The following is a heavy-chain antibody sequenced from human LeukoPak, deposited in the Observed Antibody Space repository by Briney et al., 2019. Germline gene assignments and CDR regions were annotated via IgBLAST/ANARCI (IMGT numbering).Heavy chain of an antibody. CDR3: ARGLLASAGLSMNWFDP. CDR1: GYTFTGYY. CDR2: INPNSGGT. V-gene: IGHV1-2*06. Sequence: GASVKVSCKASGYTFTGYYMHWVRQAPGQGLEWMGRINPNSGGTNYAQKFQGRVTMTRDTSISTAYMELSRLRSDDTAVYYCARGLLASAGLSMNWFDPWGQGTLVTVSS. D-gene: IGHD2-15*01. J-gene: IGHJ5*02.